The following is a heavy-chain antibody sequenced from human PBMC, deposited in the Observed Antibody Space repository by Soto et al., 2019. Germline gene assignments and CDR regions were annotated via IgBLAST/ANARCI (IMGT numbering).Heavy chain of an antibody. CDR1: GFTFDDYA. CDR3: AKDHLPTTGGWFDP. J-gene: IGHJ5*02. CDR2: ISWNSGSI. V-gene: IGHV3-9*01. Sequence: EVQLVESGGGLVQPGRSLRLSCAASGFTFDDYAMHWVRQAPGKGLEWVSGISWNSGSIGYADSVKGRFTISRDNAKNSLYLQRNSLRAEDTALYYCAKDHLPTTGGWFDPWGQGTLVTVSS. D-gene: IGHD4-4*01.